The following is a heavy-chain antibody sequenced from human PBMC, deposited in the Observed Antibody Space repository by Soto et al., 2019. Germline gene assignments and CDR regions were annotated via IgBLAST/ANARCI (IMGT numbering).Heavy chain of an antibody. D-gene: IGHD3-16*02. CDR3: ASDYDYIWGSYRSPVIY. CDR1: GYTFTSYY. V-gene: IGHV1-46*01. Sequence: ASVKVSCKASGYTFTSYYMHWVRQAPGQGLEWMGIINPSGGSTSYAQKFQGRVTMTRDTSTSTVSLKLSSVTAADTAVYYCASDYDYIWGSYRSPVIYWGQGTLVTVSS. CDR2: INPSGGST. J-gene: IGHJ4*02.